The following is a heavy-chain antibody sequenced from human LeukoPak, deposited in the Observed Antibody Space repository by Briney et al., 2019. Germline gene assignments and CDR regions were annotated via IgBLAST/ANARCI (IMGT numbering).Heavy chain of an antibody. CDR2: ISGSGGST. Sequence: GGSLRLSCAASGFTFSSYAMSWVRQTPGKGLEWVSAISGSGGSTYYADSVKGRFTISRDSSKNTLFLQMNSLRVEDTAVYYCVRDRTLGVRDGFILAWGQGTLVTVSS. V-gene: IGHV3-23*01. D-gene: IGHD5-24*01. J-gene: IGHJ5*02. CDR1: GFTFSSYA. CDR3: VRDRTLGVRDGFILA.